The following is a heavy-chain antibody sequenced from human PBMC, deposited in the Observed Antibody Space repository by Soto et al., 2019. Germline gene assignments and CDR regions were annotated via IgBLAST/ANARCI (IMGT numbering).Heavy chain of an antibody. J-gene: IGHJ4*02. D-gene: IGHD6-19*01. CDR2: ISWNSGSI. Sequence: SLKISCAASGFTFDDYAMHWVLQAPGKGLEWVSGISWNSGSIGYADSVKVLFTISRYNAKNSVYLQMNSLRAEATAWYYCAKDILGAGAGPFAYWGQGILVTVSS. V-gene: IGHV3-9*01. CDR3: AKDILGAGAGPFAY. CDR1: GFTFDDYA.